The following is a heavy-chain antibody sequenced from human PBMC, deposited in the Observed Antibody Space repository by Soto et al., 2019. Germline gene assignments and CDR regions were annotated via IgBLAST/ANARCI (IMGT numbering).Heavy chain of an antibody. CDR3: AHSQLTTAANAFDV. CDR1: GFSLTTLGVG. J-gene: IGHJ3*01. D-gene: IGHD1-1*01. Sequence: QITLKESGPTLVKPTQALTLTCSFSGFSLTTLGVGVAWVRQPPGKALEWLALIYWDDDRQYSPSLKTRLTITKDTSKNQVVLTMTNMEPVDTGTYYCAHSQLTTAANAFDVWGQGTIVTVSS. CDR2: IYWDDDR. V-gene: IGHV2-5*02.